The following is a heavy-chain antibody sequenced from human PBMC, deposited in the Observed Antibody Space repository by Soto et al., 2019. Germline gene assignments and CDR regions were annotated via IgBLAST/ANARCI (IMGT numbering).Heavy chain of an antibody. D-gene: IGHD5-12*01. J-gene: IGHJ4*02. V-gene: IGHV4-39*01. CDR2: IYYSGST. CDR1: GGSISSSSYY. Sequence: PSETLSLTCTVSGGSISSSSYYWGWIRQPPGKGLEWIGSIYYSGSTYYNPSLKSRVTISVDTSKNQFSLKLSSVTAADTAVYYCAIHVPLRGYSGYHPWMWQQLAPGCFDYWGQGTLVTVSS. CDR3: AIHVPLRGYSGYHPWMWQQLAPGCFDY.